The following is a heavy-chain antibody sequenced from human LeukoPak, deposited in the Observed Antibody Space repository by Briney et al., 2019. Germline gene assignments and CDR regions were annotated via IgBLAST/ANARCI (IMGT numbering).Heavy chain of an antibody. V-gene: IGHV3-30-3*01. CDR3: ARDPASVYYFDY. CDR1: GFTFSSYA. Sequence: GGSLRLSCAASGFTFSSYAMHWVRQAPGKGLEWVAVISYDGSNKYYADSVKGRFTIFRDNSKNTLYLQMNSLRGEDTAVYYCARDPASVYYFDYWGQGTLVTVSS. J-gene: IGHJ4*02. CDR2: ISYDGSNK.